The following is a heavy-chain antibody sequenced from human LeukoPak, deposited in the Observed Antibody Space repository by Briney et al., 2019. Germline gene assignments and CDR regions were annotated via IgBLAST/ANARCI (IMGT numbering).Heavy chain of an antibody. J-gene: IGHJ4*02. Sequence: SETLSLTCTVSGGSISSGGYYWGWIRRHPGKGLEWIGYIYYSGSTYYNPSLKSRVTISVDTSKNQFSLKLTSVTAADTAVYFCARAGGFFSPFGYWGQGTLVTVSS. D-gene: IGHD3-3*01. CDR1: GGSISSGGYY. CDR2: IYYSGST. CDR3: ARAGGFFSPFGY. V-gene: IGHV4-31*03.